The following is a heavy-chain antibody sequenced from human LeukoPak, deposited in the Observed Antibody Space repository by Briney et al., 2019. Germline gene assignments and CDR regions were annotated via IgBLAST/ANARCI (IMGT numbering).Heavy chain of an antibody. CDR2: TYYRSKWYN. D-gene: IGHD6-13*01. CDR3: ARTLTVIAAAGMAD. CDR1: GDSVSSNSAA. Sequence: SQTLSLTCAISGDSVSSNSAAWTWIRQSPSRGLEWLGRTYYRSKWYNDYAVSVKSRITINPDTSKNQFSLQLNSVTPEDTAVYYCARTLTVIAAAGMADWGQGTLVTVSS. J-gene: IGHJ4*02. V-gene: IGHV6-1*01.